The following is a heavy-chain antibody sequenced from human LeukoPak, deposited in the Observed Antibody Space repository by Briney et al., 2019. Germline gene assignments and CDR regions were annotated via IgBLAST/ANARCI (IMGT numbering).Heavy chain of an antibody. CDR3: ARGRNGYSSSWYVNY. V-gene: IGHV4-34*01. J-gene: IGHJ4*02. Sequence: SETLSLTCAVYGGSFSGYYWSWIRQPPGKGLEWIGEINHSGSTNYNPSLKSRVTISVDTSKNQFSLKPSSVTAADTAVYYCARGRNGYSSSWYVNYWGQGTLVTVSS. D-gene: IGHD6-13*01. CDR2: INHSGST. CDR1: GGSFSGYY.